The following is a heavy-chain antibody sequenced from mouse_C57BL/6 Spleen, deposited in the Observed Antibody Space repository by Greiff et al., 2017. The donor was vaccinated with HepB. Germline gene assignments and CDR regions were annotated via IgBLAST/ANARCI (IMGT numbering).Heavy chain of an antibody. CDR2: ISSGSSTI. Sequence: EVKLVESGGGLVKPGGSLKLSCAASGFTFSDYGMHWVRQAPEKGLEWVAYISSGSSTIYYADTVKGRFTISRDNAKNTLFLQMTSLRSEDTAMYYCARPYSNLYWYFDVWGTGTTVTVSS. CDR3: ARPYSNLYWYFDV. CDR1: GFTFSDYG. D-gene: IGHD2-5*01. J-gene: IGHJ1*03. V-gene: IGHV5-17*01.